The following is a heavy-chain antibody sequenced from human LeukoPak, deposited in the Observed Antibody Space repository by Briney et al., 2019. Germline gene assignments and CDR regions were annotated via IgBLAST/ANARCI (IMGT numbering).Heavy chain of an antibody. V-gene: IGHV3-21*01. D-gene: IGHD1-7*01. CDR3: ARGITGTTSWFDP. CDR1: GFTFSSYS. J-gene: IGHJ5*02. CDR2: ISSSSSYI. Sequence: KSGRSLRLSCAASGFTFSSYSMNWVRQAPGKGLEWVSSISSSSSYIYYADSVKGRFTISRDNAKNSLYLQMNSLRAEDTAVYYCARGITGTTSWFDPWGQGTLVTVSS.